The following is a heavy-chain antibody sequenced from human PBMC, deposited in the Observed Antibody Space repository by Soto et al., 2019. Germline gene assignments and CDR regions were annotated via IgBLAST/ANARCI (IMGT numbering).Heavy chain of an antibody. V-gene: IGHV3-53*01. CDR1: GFTVSTNY. CDR3: ARDRYYYYCSVSYVYGMDI. CDR2: IYSGDRT. Sequence: GGSLRLSCAASGFTVSTNYMSWIRRAPGQGLVWASVIYSGDRTYYADSVKGRFTISRDKSKNTLYLHMNSLRAEATAVSYCARDRYYYYCSVSYVYGMDIWGQVTTFTVSS. D-gene: IGHD3-10*01. J-gene: IGHJ6*02.